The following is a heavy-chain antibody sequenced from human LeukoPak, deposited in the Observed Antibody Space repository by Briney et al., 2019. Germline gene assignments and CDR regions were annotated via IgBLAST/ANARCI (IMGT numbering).Heavy chain of an antibody. J-gene: IGHJ3*02. CDR1: GFTLSSYE. V-gene: IGHV3-48*03. Sequence: PGGSLRLSCAASGFTLSSYEMNWVRQAPGKGLEWVSYISSSGSTIYYADSVKGRFTISRDNAKNSLYLQMNSLRAEDTAVYYCASLGDIVVVVADNAFDIWGQGTMVTVSS. CDR2: ISSSGSTI. CDR3: ASLGDIVVVVADNAFDI. D-gene: IGHD2-15*01.